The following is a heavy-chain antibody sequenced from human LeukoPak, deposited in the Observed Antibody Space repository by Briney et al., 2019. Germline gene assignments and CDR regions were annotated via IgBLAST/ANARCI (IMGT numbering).Heavy chain of an antibody. CDR3: ARDGGSSGYYPPGAGYYGMDV. J-gene: IGHJ6*02. CDR1: GFTFRIHW. CDR2: IKSDGTAT. D-gene: IGHD3-22*01. V-gene: IGHV3-74*01. Sequence: GGSLRLSCAASGFTFRIHWMHWVRQAPGRGLVWVARIKSDGTATTYADPVKGRFTISRDNAKNSLYLQMNSLRAEDTAVYYCARDGGSSGYYPPGAGYYGMDVWGQGTTVTVSS.